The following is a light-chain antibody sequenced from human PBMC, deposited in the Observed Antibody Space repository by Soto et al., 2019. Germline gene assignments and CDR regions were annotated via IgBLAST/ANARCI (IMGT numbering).Light chain of an antibody. Sequence: DIVMTQSPDSLAVSLCERATINCKSSQSVLYSSNNKNYLAWYQQTRGQAPRLLIYGASTRATGVPARYSGSGSGTEFTLTISGLQSEDFAIYYCQQYNNWPRTFGLGTKVDIK. J-gene: IGKJ1*01. CDR1: QSVLYSSNNKNY. V-gene: IGKV4-1*01. CDR2: GAS. CDR3: QQYNNWPRT.